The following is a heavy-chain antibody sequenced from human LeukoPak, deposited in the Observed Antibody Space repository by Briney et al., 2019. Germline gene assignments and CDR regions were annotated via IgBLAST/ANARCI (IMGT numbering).Heavy chain of an antibody. CDR1: GFTFSSYT. CDR3: AKAGGRAQTPFDP. D-gene: IGHD2-15*01. Sequence: GGSLRLSCAASGFTFSSYTMDWVRQAPGKGLEWVTVISDDGSDKYYADSVKGRFTISRDNSKNTLYLQMNSLRAEDTAVYYCAKAGGRAQTPFDPWGQGTLVTVSS. J-gene: IGHJ5*02. CDR2: ISDDGSDK. V-gene: IGHV3-30*18.